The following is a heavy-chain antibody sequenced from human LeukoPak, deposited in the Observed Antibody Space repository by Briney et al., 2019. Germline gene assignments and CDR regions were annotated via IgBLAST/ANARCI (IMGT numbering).Heavy chain of an antibody. J-gene: IGHJ4*02. D-gene: IGHD3-22*01. V-gene: IGHV1-2*02. CDR1: GYTFTGYY. Sequence: ASVKVSCKASGYTFTGYYMHWVRQAPGQGLEWMGWINPNSGGTNYAQKFQGGVTMTRDTSISTAYMELSRLRSDDTAVYYCARWNYYDSSGPHPYFDYWGQGTLVTVSS. CDR2: INPNSGGT. CDR3: ARWNYYDSSGPHPYFDY.